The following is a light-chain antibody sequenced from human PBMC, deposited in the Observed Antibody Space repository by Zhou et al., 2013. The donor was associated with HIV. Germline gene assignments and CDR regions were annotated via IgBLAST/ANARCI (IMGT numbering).Light chain of an antibody. Sequence: QSALTQPPSASGSPGQSVTISCTGSSSDVGGYNYVSWYQKHPGKAPKLMIYEVTKRPSGVPDRFSGSKSANTASLTVSGLQAEDDADYYCSSYAGSNNLVFGGGTKLTVL. J-gene: IGLJ3*02. CDR3: SSYAGSNNLV. CDR1: SSDVGGYNY. CDR2: EVT. V-gene: IGLV2-8*01.